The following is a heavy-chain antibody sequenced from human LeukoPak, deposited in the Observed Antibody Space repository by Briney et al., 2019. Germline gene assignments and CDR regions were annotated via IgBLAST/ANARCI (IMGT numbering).Heavy chain of an antibody. D-gene: IGHD7-27*01. CDR3: ALNWGWEYYFDY. J-gene: IGHJ4*02. Sequence: GASVKVSCEASGYTFTGYYMHWVRQAPGQGLEWMGWINPNSGGTNYAQKFQGRVTMTRDTSISTAYMELSRLRSDDTAVYYCALNWGWEYYFDYWGQGTLVTVSS. V-gene: IGHV1-2*02. CDR2: INPNSGGT. CDR1: GYTFTGYY.